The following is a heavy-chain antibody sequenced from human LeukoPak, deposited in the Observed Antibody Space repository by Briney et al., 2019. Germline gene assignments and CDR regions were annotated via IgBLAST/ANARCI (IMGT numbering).Heavy chain of an antibody. V-gene: IGHV3-7*01. D-gene: IGHD1-14*01. CDR3: TRDRSRAEDD. J-gene: IGHJ4*02. CDR2: INQGGSDK. CDR1: GFTFSGHW. Sequence: GGSLRLSCAASGFTFSGHWMSWVRQAPGKGLEWVANINQGGSDKYYVDSVKGRFTISRDNANNLLYLQMNSLRGEDTAVYYCTRDRSRAEDDWGQGTLVTVAS.